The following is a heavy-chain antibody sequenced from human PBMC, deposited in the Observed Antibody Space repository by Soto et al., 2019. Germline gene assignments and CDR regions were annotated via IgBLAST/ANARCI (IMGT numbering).Heavy chain of an antibody. CDR3: ARDLGCSTTSCHLFDY. V-gene: IGHV6-1*01. Sequence: KQSQTLSLTCAISGDSVSSKSAAWNWIRQSPSRGLEWLGRTYYRSKWYNDYAPSVKSRIAINPDTSKNQFSLQLNSVTPEDTAVYYCARDLGCSTTSCHLFDYWGQGTLVTVSS. CDR2: TYYRSKWYN. CDR1: GDSVSSKSAA. J-gene: IGHJ4*02. D-gene: IGHD2-2*01.